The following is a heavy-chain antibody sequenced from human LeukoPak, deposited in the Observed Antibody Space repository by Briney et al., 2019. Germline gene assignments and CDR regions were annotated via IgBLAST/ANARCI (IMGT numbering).Heavy chain of an antibody. CDR1: GGSFSGYY. CDR3: ARHLGWELPHFDY. Sequence: SETLSLTCAVYGGSFSGYYWSWIRQPPGKGLEWIGYIYTSGSTNYNPSLKSRVTISVDTSKNQFSLKLSSVTAADTAVYYCARHLGWELPHFDYWGQGTLVTVSS. CDR2: IYTSGST. D-gene: IGHD1-26*01. V-gene: IGHV4-4*09. J-gene: IGHJ4*02.